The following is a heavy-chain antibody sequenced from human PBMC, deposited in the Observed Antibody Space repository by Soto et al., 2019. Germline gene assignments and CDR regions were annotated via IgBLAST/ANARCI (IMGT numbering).Heavy chain of an antibody. J-gene: IGHJ5*02. Sequence: PSETLSLTCTVSGGSISSSSYYWGWIRQPPGKGLEWIGSIYYSGSTYYNPSLKSRVTISVDTSKNQFSLKLSSVTAADTAVYYCARPKIGYCSGGSCYGFDPWGQGTLVTVSS. CDR3: ARPKIGYCSGGSCYGFDP. CDR1: GGSISSSSYY. CDR2: IYYSGST. V-gene: IGHV4-39*01. D-gene: IGHD2-15*01.